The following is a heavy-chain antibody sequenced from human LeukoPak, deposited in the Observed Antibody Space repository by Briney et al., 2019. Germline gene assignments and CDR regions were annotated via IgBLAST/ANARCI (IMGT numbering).Heavy chain of an antibody. CDR1: GFTFSSYA. Sequence: PGGSLRLSCAASGFTFSSYAMSWVRQAPGKGLEWVSSISSSSSYIYYADSVKGRFTISRDNAKNSLYLQMNSLRAEDTAVYYCARDAITMVRGVISPWGQGTLVTVSS. CDR3: ARDAITMVRGVISP. J-gene: IGHJ5*02. V-gene: IGHV3-21*01. D-gene: IGHD3-10*01. CDR2: ISSSSSYI.